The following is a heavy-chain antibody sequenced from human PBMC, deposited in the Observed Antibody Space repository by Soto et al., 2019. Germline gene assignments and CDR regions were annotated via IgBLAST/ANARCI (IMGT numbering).Heavy chain of an antibody. CDR3: ARVPPLPVYCISTSCSFGAFDI. D-gene: IGHD2-2*01. CDR2: ISAYNGNT. V-gene: IGHV1-18*01. CDR1: GYTFTSYG. Sequence: ASVKVSCKASGYTFTSYGISWVRQAPGQGLEWMGWISAYNGNTNYAQKLQGRVTMTTDTSTSTAYMELRSLRSDDTAVYYCARVPPLPVYCISTSCSFGAFDIWGQGTMVTV. J-gene: IGHJ3*02.